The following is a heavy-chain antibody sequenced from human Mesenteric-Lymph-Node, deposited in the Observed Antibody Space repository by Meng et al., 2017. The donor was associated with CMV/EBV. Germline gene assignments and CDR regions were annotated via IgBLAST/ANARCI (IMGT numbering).Heavy chain of an antibody. V-gene: IGHV4-61*01. CDR1: GGSVISDSFF. CDR3: ARPHYDFSSGYYSDVFVL. CDR2: IYNTGST. Sequence: SETLSLTCTVSGGSVISDSFFWSWIRQSPGKGLEWIGYIYNTGSTNYNPSLRSRITISLDTSKNQLSLKLSSVTAADTAVYYCARPHYDFSSGYYSDVFVLWGQGTVVTVSS. J-gene: IGHJ3*01. D-gene: IGHD3-3*01.